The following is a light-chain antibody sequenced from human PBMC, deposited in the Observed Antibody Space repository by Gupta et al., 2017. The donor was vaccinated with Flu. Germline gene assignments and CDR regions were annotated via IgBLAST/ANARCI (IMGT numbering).Light chain of an antibody. V-gene: IGLV2-11*01. Sequence: QSALTQPRSASWSPGQAVTICCTGTSSDVGGYNYVSWYQQHPGKAPKLMFYDVSKRPSGVPDRFSGSKSGNTASLTISGLQAEDEADYYCCSYAGSFNWVFGGGTKLTVL. J-gene: IGLJ3*02. CDR1: SSDVGGYNY. CDR3: CSYAGSFNWV. CDR2: DVS.